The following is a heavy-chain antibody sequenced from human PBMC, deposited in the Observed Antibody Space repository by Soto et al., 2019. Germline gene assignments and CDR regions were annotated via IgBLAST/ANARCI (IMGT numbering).Heavy chain of an antibody. V-gene: IGHV4-30-4*01. CDR2: IYYSGST. CDR3: ASVGIAAAGHTRDYYGMDV. D-gene: IGHD6-13*01. Sequence: QVQLQESGPGLVKPSQTLSLTCTVSGGSISSGDYYWSWIRQPPGKGLEWIGYIYYSGSTYYNPSXXRRVTISVDTXXNXFXXKLSSVTAADTAVYYCASVGIAAAGHTRDYYGMDVWGQGTTVTVSS. CDR1: GGSISSGDYY. J-gene: IGHJ6*02.